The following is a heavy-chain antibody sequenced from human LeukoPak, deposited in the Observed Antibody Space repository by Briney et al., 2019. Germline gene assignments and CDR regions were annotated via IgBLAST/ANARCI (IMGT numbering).Heavy chain of an antibody. J-gene: IGHJ6*02. Sequence: SQTLSLTCTVSGGSIGSGGYYWSWIRQHPGKGLEWIGYIYYSGSTYYNPSLKSRVTISVDTSKNQFSLKLSSVTAADTAVYYCARDLSVAAAGTTSYYYGMDVWGQGTTVTVSS. CDR2: IYYSGST. V-gene: IGHV4-31*03. D-gene: IGHD6-13*01. CDR3: ARDLSVAAAGTTSYYYGMDV. CDR1: GGSIGSGGYY.